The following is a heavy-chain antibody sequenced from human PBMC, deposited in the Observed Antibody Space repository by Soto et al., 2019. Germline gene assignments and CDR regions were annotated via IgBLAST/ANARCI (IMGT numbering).Heavy chain of an antibody. CDR3: ARDPPISDDAFDI. Sequence: GGSLRLSCAASGFSVSSSHMIWVRQAPGKGLEWVAVIWYDGSNKYYADSVKGRFTISRDNSKNTLYLQMNSLRAEDTAVYYCARDPPISDDAFDIWGQGTMVTVSS. CDR1: GFSVSSSH. J-gene: IGHJ3*02. D-gene: IGHD3-3*02. CDR2: IWYDGSNK. V-gene: IGHV3-33*08.